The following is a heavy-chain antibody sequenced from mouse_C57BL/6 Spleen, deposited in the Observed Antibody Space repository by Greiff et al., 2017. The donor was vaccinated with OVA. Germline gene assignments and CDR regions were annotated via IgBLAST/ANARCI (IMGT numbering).Heavy chain of an antibody. CDR2: IDPSDSYT. CDR3: ARGRPMDY. J-gene: IGHJ4*01. V-gene: IGHV1-69*01. Sequence: VKLQQPGAELVMPGASVKLSCKASGYTFTSYWMHWVKQRPGQGLEWIGEIDPSDSYTNYNQKFKGKSTLTVDKSSSTAYMQLSSLTSEDSAVYYCARGRPMDYWGQGTSVTVSS. CDR1: GYTFTSYW.